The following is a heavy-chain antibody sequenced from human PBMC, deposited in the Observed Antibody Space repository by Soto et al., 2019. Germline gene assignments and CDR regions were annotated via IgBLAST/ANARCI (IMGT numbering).Heavy chain of an antibody. CDR1: GGSISSYY. CDR2: IYYSGST. J-gene: IGHJ3*02. V-gene: IGHV4-59*01. CDR3: ARDGGPVDAFDI. Sequence: HAETLSLTCTVSGGSISSYYWNWIRQPPGKGLEWIGYIYYSGSTNYNPSLKSRVTISVDTSKNQFSLKLSSVTAADTAVYYCARDGGPVDAFDIWGQGTMVTVSS. D-gene: IGHD3-3*01.